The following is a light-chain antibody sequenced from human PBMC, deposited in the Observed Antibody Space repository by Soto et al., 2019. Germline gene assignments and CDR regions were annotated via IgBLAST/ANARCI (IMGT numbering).Light chain of an antibody. CDR3: QQYNSWPQT. CDR1: QSIYSN. V-gene: IGKV3-15*01. Sequence: TQSPATLSVSPGERATFSCRASQSIYSNLAWYYQRPGQSPRLLIYGTSTRATGIPARFSGSGSGTEFTLTISSLQAEDFAVYYCQQYNSWPQTFGQGTKVDIK. CDR2: GTS. J-gene: IGKJ1*01.